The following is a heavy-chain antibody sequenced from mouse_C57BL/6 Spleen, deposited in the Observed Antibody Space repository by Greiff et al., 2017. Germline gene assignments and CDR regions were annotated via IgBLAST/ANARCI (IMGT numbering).Heavy chain of an antibody. CDR1: GYTFTSYW. CDR3: ERENDGHY. CDR2: IHPNSGST. J-gene: IGHJ2*01. D-gene: IGHD2-3*01. V-gene: IGHV1-64*01. Sequence: VQLQQPGAELVKPWASVSLSCKASGYTFTSYWMHWVKQRPGQGLEWIGMIHPNSGSTNYNEKFKSKATLTVDKSSSTAYMQLSSLTSEDSAVYYCERENDGHYWGKGTTLTVSS.